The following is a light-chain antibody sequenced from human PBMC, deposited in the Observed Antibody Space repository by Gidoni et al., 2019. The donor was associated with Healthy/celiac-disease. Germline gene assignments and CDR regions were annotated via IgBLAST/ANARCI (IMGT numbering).Light chain of an antibody. V-gene: IGKV1-39*01. J-gene: IGKJ4*01. Sequence: DNQMTQSPSSLSAYVGDRVTITCRTSQSISSYLNWYQPKPGKAPNRLLYVASSLQSGVPSRFSGSGSVTDFTLTISSLQPEDFATYYCQQSYSFPLSFGGGTHVEIK. CDR2: VAS. CDR1: QSISSY. CDR3: QQSYSFPLS.